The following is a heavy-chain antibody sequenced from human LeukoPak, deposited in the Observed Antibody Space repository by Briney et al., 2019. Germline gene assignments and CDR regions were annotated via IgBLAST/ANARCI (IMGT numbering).Heavy chain of an antibody. CDR1: GFTFSSYG. J-gene: IGHJ6*02. Sequence: GSLRLSCAASGFTFSSYGMHWVRQAPGKGLEWVAVIWYDGSNKYYADSVKGRFTISRDNSKNTLYLQMNSLRAEDTAVYYCARDAYEVTTYNYYYYYGMDVWGQGTTVTVSS. CDR3: ARDAYEVTTYNYYYYYGMDV. D-gene: IGHD4-17*01. V-gene: IGHV3-33*01. CDR2: IWYDGSNK.